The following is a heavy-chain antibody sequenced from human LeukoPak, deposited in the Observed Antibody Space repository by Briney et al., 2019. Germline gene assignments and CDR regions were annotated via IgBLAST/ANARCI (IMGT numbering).Heavy chain of an antibody. CDR1: GFTFSNYW. Sequence: PGGSLRLSCAASGFTFSNYWMTWVRQAPGKGLEWVANIKQDGSEKYYVDSVKGRFTISRGNAKNSLYLQMNSLRAEDTAVYYCARDKPVTMVRGVILTNYYYYMDVWGKGTTVTISS. J-gene: IGHJ6*03. V-gene: IGHV3-7*01. CDR2: IKQDGSEK. D-gene: IGHD3-10*01. CDR3: ARDKPVTMVRGVILTNYYYYMDV.